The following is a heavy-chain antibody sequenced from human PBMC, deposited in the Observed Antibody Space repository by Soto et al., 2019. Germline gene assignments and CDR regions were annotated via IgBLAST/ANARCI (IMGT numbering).Heavy chain of an antibody. J-gene: IGHJ4*02. CDR3: VRDNSWSYDY. CDR1: GFIFSSHW. V-gene: IGHV3-74*01. Sequence: GSLRLSCAASGFIFSSHWMHWVRQAPGKGLVWVSHIGPDGSNMRDADSVQGRFTISRDNARNTLYLQMNSLRDEDTAVYYCVRDNSWSYDYWGQGILVTVSS. CDR2: IGPDGSNM. D-gene: IGHD6-13*01.